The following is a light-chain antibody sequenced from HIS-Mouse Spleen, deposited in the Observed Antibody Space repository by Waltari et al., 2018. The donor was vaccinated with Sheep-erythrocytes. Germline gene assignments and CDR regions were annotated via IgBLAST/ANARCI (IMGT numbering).Light chain of an antibody. CDR1: QSISSY. J-gene: IGKJ4*01. CDR2: AAS. CDR3: QQSYSTPPT. Sequence: DIQMTQSPSSLSASVGDRVTITCRASQSISSYLNWYQQKPGKAPKLLIYAASILQSGVPSRFSGSGSVTDFTLTISSLQPEDFATYYCQQSYSTPPTFGGGTKVEIK. V-gene: IGKV1-39*01.